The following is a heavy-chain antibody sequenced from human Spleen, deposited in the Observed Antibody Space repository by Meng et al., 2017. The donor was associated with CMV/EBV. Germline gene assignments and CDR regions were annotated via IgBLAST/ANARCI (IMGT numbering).Heavy chain of an antibody. CDR1: GYTFTSYY. CDR3: AKETVIAGYFDL. CDR2: INPSGGST. V-gene: IGHV1-46*01. D-gene: IGHD2-15*01. Sequence: QVQLVQSGDELKKPGASVKVACKASGYTFTSYYMHWVRQAPGQGLEWMGIINPSGGSTSYAQKFQGRVTMTRDTSTSTVYMELSSLRSEDTAVYYCAKETVIAGYFDLWGRGTLVTVSS. J-gene: IGHJ2*01.